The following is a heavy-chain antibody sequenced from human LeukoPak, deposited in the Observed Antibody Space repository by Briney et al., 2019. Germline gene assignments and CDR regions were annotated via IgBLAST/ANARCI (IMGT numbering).Heavy chain of an antibody. J-gene: IGHJ4*02. D-gene: IGHD1-26*01. Sequence: ASVKISCKASGYTFTDYYMHWVQQAPGKGLEWMGRVDPEDGETIYAEKFQGGVTITADTSTDTAYMELSSLRSEDTAVYYCARDQSRGELLLADFDYWGQGTLVTVSS. V-gene: IGHV1-69-2*01. CDR3: ARDQSRGELLLADFDY. CDR2: VDPEDGET. CDR1: GYTFTDYY.